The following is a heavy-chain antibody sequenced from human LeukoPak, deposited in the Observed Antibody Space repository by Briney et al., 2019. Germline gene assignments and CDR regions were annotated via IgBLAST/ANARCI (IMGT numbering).Heavy chain of an antibody. CDR2: IKEDGTVK. Sequence: GGSLRLSCAASGFTFSSYWMNWVRQAPGKGLEWVANIKEDGTVKNYVDSVKGRFTISRDNAKNSLYLQLNSLRAEDTAVYYCAKDLDWNFDYRGQGTLVTVSS. CDR3: AKDLDWNFDY. CDR1: GFTFSSYW. J-gene: IGHJ4*02. D-gene: IGHD1-1*01. V-gene: IGHV3-7*03.